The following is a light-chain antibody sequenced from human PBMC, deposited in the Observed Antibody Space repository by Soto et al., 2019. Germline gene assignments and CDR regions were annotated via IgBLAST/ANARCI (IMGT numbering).Light chain of an antibody. J-gene: IGLJ1*01. CDR1: SSDVGGYNY. CDR2: EVS. Sequence: QSVLTQPASVSGSPGQSITISCTGTSSDVGGYNYVSWYQQHPGKAPKLMIYEVSNRPSGVSNRSSGSKSGNTASLTISGLQAEYDADYYCSSYTSSTFYVFGTGTKVTVL. CDR3: SSYTSSTFYV. V-gene: IGLV2-14*01.